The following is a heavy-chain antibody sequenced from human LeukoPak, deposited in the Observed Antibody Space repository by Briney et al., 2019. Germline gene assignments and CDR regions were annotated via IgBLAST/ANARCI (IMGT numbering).Heavy chain of an antibody. D-gene: IGHD6-19*01. J-gene: IGHJ5*02. CDR1: GGSIINHY. CDR2: IYSSGSA. Sequence: PSETLSLTCTVSGGSIINHYWSWIRQPAGKGLEWIGRIYSSGSANYSPSHKSRVSMSIDTSNNHFSLNLTSVTAADTALYFCARDVRYASGWSTPESWGQGTLVTVSS. CDR3: ARDVRYASGWSTPES. V-gene: IGHV4-4*07.